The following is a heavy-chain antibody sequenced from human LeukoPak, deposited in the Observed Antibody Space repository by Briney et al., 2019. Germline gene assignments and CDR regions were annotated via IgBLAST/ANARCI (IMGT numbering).Heavy chain of an antibody. J-gene: IGHJ6*03. V-gene: IGHV4-4*09. CDR2: IYTSGST. CDR3: ANYIRSVHYFMDV. CDR1: GGSFDSKY. Sequence: SETLSLTCSVSGGSFDSKYWSWIRQPPGKGLEWIGYIYTSGSTNFNPSLRSRVAMSIDTSKNQFSLKVYSVTAADTAVYYCANYIRSVHYFMDVWGKGTTVIVSS. D-gene: IGHD4-11*01.